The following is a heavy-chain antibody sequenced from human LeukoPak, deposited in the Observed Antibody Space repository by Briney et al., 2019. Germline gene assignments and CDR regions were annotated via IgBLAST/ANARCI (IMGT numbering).Heavy chain of an antibody. D-gene: IGHD3-3*01. V-gene: IGHV4-31*03. CDR3: ARSREWLFNH. Sequence: SETLSLTCTVSGGSISSGGYYWSWIRQHPGKGLEWIGYIYYSGSTYYNPSLKSRVTISVDTSKNQFSLKLSSVTAADTAVYYCARSREWLFNHWGQGTLVTVSS. J-gene: IGHJ4*02. CDR2: IYYSGST. CDR1: GGSISSGGYY.